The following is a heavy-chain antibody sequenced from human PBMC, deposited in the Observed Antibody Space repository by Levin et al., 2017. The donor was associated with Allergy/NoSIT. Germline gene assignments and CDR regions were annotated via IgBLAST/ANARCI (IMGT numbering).Heavy chain of an antibody. CDR1: GGSISFGYW. CDR2: IHHSGST. Sequence: SQTLSLTCAVSGGSISFGYWWSWVRQTPEKGLEWIGEIHHSGSTNYNPSLWSRVTISVDKSKNLFSLKVTSVTAADTAVYYCARNADYDLDYWGQGTLVTVSS. J-gene: IGHJ4*02. CDR3: ARNADYDLDY. V-gene: IGHV4-4*02. D-gene: IGHD4-17*01.